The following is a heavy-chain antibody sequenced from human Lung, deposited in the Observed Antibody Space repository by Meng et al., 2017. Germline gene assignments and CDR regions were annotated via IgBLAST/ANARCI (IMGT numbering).Heavy chain of an antibody. CDR3: ARGPTTMAHDFDY. CDR2: INHSGST. CDR1: GASFSDYY. Sequence: QGQLQQWGAGLSKPSEHLSLTCVVSGASFSDYYWGWIRQPPGKGLEWIGEINHSGSTNYNPSLESRATISVDTSQNNLSLKLSSVTAADSAVYYCARGPTTMAHDFDYWGQGTLVTVSS. V-gene: IGHV4-34*01. D-gene: IGHD4-11*01. J-gene: IGHJ4*02.